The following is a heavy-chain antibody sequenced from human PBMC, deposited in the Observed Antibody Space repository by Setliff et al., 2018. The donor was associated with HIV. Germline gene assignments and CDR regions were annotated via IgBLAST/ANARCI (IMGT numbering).Heavy chain of an antibody. D-gene: IGHD3-22*01. CDR1: EFTFSGHW. Sequence: GGSLRLSCAASEFTFSGHWRSWVRQAPGKGLEWVANIKQDGSEKNYVDFVKGRFTISRDNAKNSLYLQMNSLSAESTAVYYRARTYYYDASGYYRPFDIWGQGTMVTVSS. CDR2: IKQDGSEK. CDR3: ARTYYYDASGYYRPFDI. V-gene: IGHV3-7*03. J-gene: IGHJ3*02.